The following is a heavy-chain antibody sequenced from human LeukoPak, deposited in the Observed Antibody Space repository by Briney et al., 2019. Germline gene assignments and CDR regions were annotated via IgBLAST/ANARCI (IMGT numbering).Heavy chain of an antibody. Sequence: ASVKVSCKASGYTFTSYGISWVRQAPGQGLEWMGWISAYNGNTNYAQKLQGRVTMTRNTSISTAYMELSSLRSEDTAVYYCARVSTPEYYDILTGYYSFGYWGQGTLVTVSS. CDR1: GYTFTSYG. D-gene: IGHD3-9*01. CDR2: ISAYNGNT. CDR3: ARVSTPEYYDILTGYYSFGY. V-gene: IGHV1-18*01. J-gene: IGHJ4*02.